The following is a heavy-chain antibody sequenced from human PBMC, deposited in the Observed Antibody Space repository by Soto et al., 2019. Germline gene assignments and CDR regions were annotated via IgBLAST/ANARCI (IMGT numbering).Heavy chain of an antibody. J-gene: IGHJ6*02. CDR2: ISPNSGNI. V-gene: IGHV1-18*01. D-gene: IGHD3-22*01. Sequence: ASVKVSCKTSGHTFTRNGISWVRQAPGQGLEWMGWISPNSGNIKYAQKLQGRVIMTTDTSTSTAYMELRSLRSDDTAVYYCVKDRDSNSWPSRDVWGPGTTATVSS. CDR1: GHTFTRNG. CDR3: VKDRDSNSWPSRDV.